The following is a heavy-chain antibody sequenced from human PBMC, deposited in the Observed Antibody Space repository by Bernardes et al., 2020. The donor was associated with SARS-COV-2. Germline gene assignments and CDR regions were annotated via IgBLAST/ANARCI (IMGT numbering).Heavy chain of an antibody. CDR2: INIDGSEK. V-gene: IGHV3-7*01. CDR1: GFTFRSYW. Sequence: GSLRLSCAASGFTFRSYWMSWVRQAPGKGLEWVAKINIDGSEKYYVDSGKGRFTISRDNAKNSLYLEVNSLRAEDTAVYYCARGAYMFGNDLWGQGTLVTVSS. J-gene: IGHJ5*02. D-gene: IGHD3-3*02. CDR3: ARGAYMFGNDL.